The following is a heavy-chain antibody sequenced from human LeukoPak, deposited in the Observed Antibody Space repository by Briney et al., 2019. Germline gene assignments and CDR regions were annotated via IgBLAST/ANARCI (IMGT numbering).Heavy chain of an antibody. CDR3: AKGLYSSTKRFDY. CDR1: GFTFSSYA. V-gene: IGHV3-23*01. D-gene: IGHD6-13*01. J-gene: IGHJ4*02. CDR2: ISGSGGST. Sequence: GGSLRLSCAASGFTFSSYAMNWVRQAPGKGLDWVSTISGSGGSTYYADSVKGRFTISRDNSKNTLYLQMNSLRAEDTAVYYCAKGLYSSTKRFDYWGQGTLVTVSS.